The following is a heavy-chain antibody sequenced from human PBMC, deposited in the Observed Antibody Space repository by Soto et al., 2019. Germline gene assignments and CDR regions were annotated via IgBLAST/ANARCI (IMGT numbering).Heavy chain of an antibody. V-gene: IGHV3-48*01. CDR2: ISSSSSTI. Sequence: EVQLVESGGDLVQPGGSLRLSCAASGFTFSSYSMNWVRQAPGKGLEWVSYISSSSSTIYYADSVKGRFTISRDNAKNSLYLQMNSLRAEETAVYYCARDRWHDYGVQGWFDPWGQGTLVTVSS. CDR1: GFTFSSYS. D-gene: IGHD4-17*01. CDR3: ARDRWHDYGVQGWFDP. J-gene: IGHJ5*02.